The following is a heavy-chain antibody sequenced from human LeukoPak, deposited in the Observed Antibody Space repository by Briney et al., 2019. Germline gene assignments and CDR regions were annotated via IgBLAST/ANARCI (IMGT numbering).Heavy chain of an antibody. V-gene: IGHV3-7*03. CDR1: GFTFSSYS. CDR2: IKEDGTEK. J-gene: IGHJ4*02. Sequence: GGSLRLSCAASGFTFSSYSMNWVRQAPGKGLEWVANIKEDGTEKNYVDSVKGRFTISRDNTQNSLHLQMNSLRVEDTAVYYCARGPVSVDYWGQGTLASVSS. D-gene: IGHD6-19*01. CDR3: ARGPVSVDY.